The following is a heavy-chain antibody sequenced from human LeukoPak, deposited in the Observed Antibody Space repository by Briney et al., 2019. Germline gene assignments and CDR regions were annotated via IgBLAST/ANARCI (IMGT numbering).Heavy chain of an antibody. CDR1: GYTFTSYG. J-gene: IGHJ4*02. CDR3: ARGRIMITFGGVIAGMFDY. V-gene: IGHV1-18*01. Sequence: GASVKVSCKASGYTFTSYGISWVRQAPGQGLEWMGWISAYNGNTNYAQKLQGRVTMTTDTSTSTAYMELRSLRSDDTAVYYCARGRIMITFGGVIAGMFDYWGQGTLVTVSS. CDR2: ISAYNGNT. D-gene: IGHD3-16*02.